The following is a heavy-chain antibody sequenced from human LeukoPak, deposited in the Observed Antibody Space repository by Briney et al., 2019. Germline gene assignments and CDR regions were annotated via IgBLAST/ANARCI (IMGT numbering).Heavy chain of an antibody. V-gene: IGHV1-69*06. CDR2: IIPIFGTA. CDR3: ASGTTDIVVVPATLRNYYFDY. CDR1: GYTFTSYA. D-gene: IGHD2-2*01. J-gene: IGHJ4*02. Sequence: SVKVSCKASGYTFTSYAISWVRQAPGQGLEWMGGIIPIFGTANYAQKFQGRVTITADKSTSTAYMELSSLRSEDTAVYYCASGTTDIVVVPATLRNYYFDYWGQGTLVTVSS.